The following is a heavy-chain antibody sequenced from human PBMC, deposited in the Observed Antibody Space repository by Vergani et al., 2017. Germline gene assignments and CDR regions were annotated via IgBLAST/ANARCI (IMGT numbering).Heavy chain of an antibody. D-gene: IGHD2-21*02. Sequence: QVQLQQWGAGLLKPSETLSLTCAVHCGHFSGYYWSWIRQPPGKGLGWSVEINHSGSTNYNPSLKSRFTISVDTSKNQFSLKLSSVTAADTAVYYCARILTYCGGDCSPGAFDIWGQGTMVTVSS. CDR1: CGHFSGYY. J-gene: IGHJ3*02. V-gene: IGHV4-34*01. CDR3: ARILTYCGGDCSPGAFDI. CDR2: INHSGST.